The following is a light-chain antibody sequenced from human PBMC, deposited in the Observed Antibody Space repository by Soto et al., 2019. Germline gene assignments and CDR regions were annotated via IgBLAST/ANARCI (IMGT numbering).Light chain of an antibody. V-gene: IGKV3-11*01. CDR2: DAS. J-gene: IGKJ5*01. CDR1: QSVSTY. Sequence: EIVLTQSPGTLSFSPGERAALSCRASQSVSTYLAWYQQKPGQAPRLFIYDASNRATGIPARFSGSGSGTDFTLTIDNLEPEDFAIYYCQQRSKWPPITFGQGTRLEIK. CDR3: QQRSKWPPIT.